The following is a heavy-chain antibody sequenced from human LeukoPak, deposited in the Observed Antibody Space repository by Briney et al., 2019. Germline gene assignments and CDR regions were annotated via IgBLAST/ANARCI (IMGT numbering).Heavy chain of an antibody. J-gene: IGHJ5*02. CDR1: GYTFTGYY. V-gene: IGHV1-2*02. D-gene: IGHD6-13*01. Sequence: ASVKVSCKASGYTFTGYYMHWVRQAPGQGLEWMGWINPNSGGTNYALEFQGRVTMTRDTSISTPYMELSRLRSDDTAVYYCAREVAKKYSSTRGGFDPWGQGTLVTVSS. CDR3: AREVAKKYSSTRGGFDP. CDR2: INPNSGGT.